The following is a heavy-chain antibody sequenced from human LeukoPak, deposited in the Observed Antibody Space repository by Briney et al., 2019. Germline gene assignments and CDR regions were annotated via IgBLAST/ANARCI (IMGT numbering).Heavy chain of an antibody. Sequence: PSETLSLTCTVSGASISSYYWSWIRQPPGKGLEWIGYIYYSGSTNYNPSLKSRVTISVDTSKNQFSLKLSSVTAADTAVYYCAREALTRPMATTYNWFDPWGQGTLVTVSS. CDR3: AREALTRPMATTYNWFDP. CDR1: GASISSYY. V-gene: IGHV4-59*01. D-gene: IGHD5-24*01. CDR2: IYYSGST. J-gene: IGHJ5*02.